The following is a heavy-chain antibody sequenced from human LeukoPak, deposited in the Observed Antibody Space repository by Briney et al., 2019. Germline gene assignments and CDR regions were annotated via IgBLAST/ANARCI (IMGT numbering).Heavy chain of an antibody. J-gene: IGHJ4*02. D-gene: IGHD4-17*01. Sequence: GGSLRLSCAASGFTFSSYWMSWVRQAPGKGLEWVANIKQDGSEKNYVDSVKGRFTISRDNAKNSLYLQMNSLRAEDTAVYYCAKDRYDYGDYFDYWGQGTLVTVSS. CDR1: GFTFSSYW. V-gene: IGHV3-7*01. CDR3: AKDRYDYGDYFDY. CDR2: IKQDGSEK.